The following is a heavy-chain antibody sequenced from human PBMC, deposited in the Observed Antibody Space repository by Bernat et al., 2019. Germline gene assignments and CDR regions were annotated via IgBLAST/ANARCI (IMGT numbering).Heavy chain of an antibody. CDR1: GGSISSSSYY. J-gene: IGHJ4*02. CDR3: ARHASGWYRNLDY. CDR2: IYYSGST. V-gene: IGHV4-39*01. D-gene: IGHD6-19*01. Sequence: QLQLQESGPGVVKPSETLSLTCTVSGGSISSSSYYCGWIRQPPGKGLEWIGSIYYSGSTFYNPSLRSRVTISVDTSKNQFSLKLSSVTAADTAVYYCARHASGWYRNLDYWGQGTLVTVSS.